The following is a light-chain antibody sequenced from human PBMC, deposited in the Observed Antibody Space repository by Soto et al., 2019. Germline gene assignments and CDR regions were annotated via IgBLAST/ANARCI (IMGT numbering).Light chain of an antibody. V-gene: IGLV2-8*01. Sequence: QSVLTQPPSASGSPGQSVTISCTGTSSDVGVYNYVSWYQQHPGKAPKLMIYEVSKRPSGVPDRFSGSKSGTSASLAISGLRSEDEADYYCAAWDDRLSGYGFGGGTKLTVL. CDR1: SSDVGVYNY. CDR2: EVS. J-gene: IGLJ1*01. CDR3: AAWDDRLSGYG.